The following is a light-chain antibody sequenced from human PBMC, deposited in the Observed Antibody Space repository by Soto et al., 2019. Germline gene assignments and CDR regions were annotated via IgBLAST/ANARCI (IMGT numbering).Light chain of an antibody. V-gene: IGLV2-11*01. Sequence: QSVLTQPRSVSGSPGQSVTISCTGTSSDVGDYNYVSWYQQHPGEAPKLMIYDVSQRPSGVPDRFSGSKSDNTASLTISGLQAEDEADYYCCSYAGNFLYVFGTGTKLTVL. CDR3: CSYAGNFLYV. J-gene: IGLJ1*01. CDR2: DVS. CDR1: SSDVGDYNY.